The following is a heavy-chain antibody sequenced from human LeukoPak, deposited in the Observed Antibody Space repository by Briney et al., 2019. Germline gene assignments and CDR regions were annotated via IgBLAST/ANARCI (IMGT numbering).Heavy chain of an antibody. D-gene: IGHD3-10*01. CDR3: ARDRGPRTGFMVREAYDY. CDR1: GFTFSSYS. J-gene: IGHJ4*02. CDR2: ISSSSSYI. Sequence: GGSLRLSCAASGFTFSSYSMNWVRQAPGKGLEWVSSISSSSSYIYYADSVKGRFTISRDNAKNSLYLQMNSLRAEDTAVYYCARDRGPRTGFMVREAYDYWGQGTLVTVSS. V-gene: IGHV3-21*01.